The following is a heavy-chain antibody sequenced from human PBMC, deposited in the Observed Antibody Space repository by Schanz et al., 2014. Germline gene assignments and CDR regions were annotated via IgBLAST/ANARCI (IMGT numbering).Heavy chain of an antibody. Sequence: EVQLLESGGGLVQPGGSLRLSCVASGFTFFGSFAVSWVRQAPGKGLEWVSGMSGSGSTADYADSVKGRFTISRDNSKITVNLQMNSLRAEDTAVYYCAKDQGSYGSGSYSYFDYWGQGTLATVSS. CDR3: AKDQGSYGSGSYSYFDY. J-gene: IGHJ4*02. D-gene: IGHD3-10*01. V-gene: IGHV3-23*01. CDR2: MSGSGSTA. CDR1: GFTFFGSFA.